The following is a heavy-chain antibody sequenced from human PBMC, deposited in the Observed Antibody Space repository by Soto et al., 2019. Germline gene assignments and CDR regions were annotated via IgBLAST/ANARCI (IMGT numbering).Heavy chain of an antibody. CDR1: GFTFSSYA. CDR3: ASWGLRYFDWLPNY. J-gene: IGHJ4*02. V-gene: IGHV3-23*01. D-gene: IGHD3-9*01. Sequence: GGSLRLSCAASGFTFSSYAMSWVRQAPGKGLEWVLAISGSGGSTYYADSVKGRFTISRDNSKNTLYLQMNSLRAEDTAVYYCASWGLRYFDWLPNYWGQGTLVTVSS. CDR2: ISGSGGST.